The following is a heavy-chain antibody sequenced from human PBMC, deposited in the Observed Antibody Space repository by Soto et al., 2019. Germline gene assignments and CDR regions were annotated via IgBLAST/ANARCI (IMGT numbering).Heavy chain of an antibody. Sequence: ASVKVSCKASGYTFTSYGISWVRQAPGQGLEWMGWISAYNGNTNYAQKLQGRVTMTTDTSTSTAYMELRSLRSDDTAVYYCEGTVDIVVVPAAIEIDPWGQGTLVTVSS. J-gene: IGHJ5*02. CDR1: GYTFTSYG. D-gene: IGHD2-2*01. V-gene: IGHV1-18*01. CDR3: EGTVDIVVVPAAIEIDP. CDR2: ISAYNGNT.